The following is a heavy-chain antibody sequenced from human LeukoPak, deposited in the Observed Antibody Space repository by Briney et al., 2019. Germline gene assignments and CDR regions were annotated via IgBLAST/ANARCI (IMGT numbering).Heavy chain of an antibody. CDR1: GYSFISNW. CDR3: ARHSRIEDSGTYRILDS. V-gene: IGHV5-51*01. CDR2: INPADSDT. J-gene: IGHJ4*02. Sequence: GESLQISCKGSGYSFISNWIGWVRQMPGKGLEWMGIINPADSDTKYSPPFQGQVTISVDKSISTAHLQWSSLQASDAAVYYCARHSRIEDSGTYRILDSWGQGTLVTVSS. D-gene: IGHD1-26*01.